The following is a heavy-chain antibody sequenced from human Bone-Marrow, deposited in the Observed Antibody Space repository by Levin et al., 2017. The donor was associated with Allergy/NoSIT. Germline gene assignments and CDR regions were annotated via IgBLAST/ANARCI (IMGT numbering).Heavy chain of an antibody. D-gene: IGHD3-22*01. Sequence: GESLKISCAASGFTFGNYWMHWVRQVPGKGLVWVSRINSDGHSTTYADSVKGRFTISRDNVKKTLFLQMNSLRAEDTAVYYCVRDLTSGYYSPHGFWGQGTLVTVSS. V-gene: IGHV3-74*03. J-gene: IGHJ4*02. CDR1: GFTFGNYW. CDR3: VRDLTSGYYSPHGF. CDR2: INSDGHST.